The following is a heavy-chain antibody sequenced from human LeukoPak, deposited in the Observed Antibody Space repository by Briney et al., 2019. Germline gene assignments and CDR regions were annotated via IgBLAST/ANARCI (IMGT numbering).Heavy chain of an antibody. CDR3: ARVTYNGYQHFDY. CDR1: GGSISTNTYY. CDR2: IHHRGTT. J-gene: IGHJ4*02. V-gene: IGHV4-39*06. Sequence: SETLSLTCIVSGGSISTNTYYWGWIRLPPGKGLEWIGEIHHRGTTYYNPSLRSRVTISVDTSKNQFPLRLTSVTAADTAVYYCARVTYNGYQHFDYWGQGNLVTVS. D-gene: IGHD3-10*01.